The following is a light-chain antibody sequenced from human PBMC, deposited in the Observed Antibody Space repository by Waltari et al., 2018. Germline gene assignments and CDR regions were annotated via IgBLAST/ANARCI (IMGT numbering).Light chain of an antibody. CDR1: QSVSIY. V-gene: IGKV1-39*01. CDR3: QQNFTTPQST. J-gene: IGKJ2*01. Sequence: DIQMTQSPSSLPASVADRVTIPWRSSQSVSIYVNWYQQKPGNAPKLLVYAWSSVQSGVPPSVRGGGAGTDVSLTNSRRQPGDYATDYCQQNFTTPQSTFGQGTRLEIK. CDR2: AWS.